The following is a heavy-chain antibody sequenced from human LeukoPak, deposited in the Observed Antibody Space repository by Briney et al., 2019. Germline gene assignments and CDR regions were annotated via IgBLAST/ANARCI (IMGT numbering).Heavy chain of an antibody. CDR2: INHSGST. V-gene: IGHV4-34*01. CDR1: GGSFSGYY. J-gene: IGHJ4*02. D-gene: IGHD3-10*01. Sequence: KSSETLSLTCAVYGGSFSGYYWSWIRQPPGKGLEWIGEINHSGSTNYNPSLKSRVTISVDTSKNQFSLKLSSVTAADTAVYYCARGLLLWLGELLSPLYYFDYWGQGTLVTVSS. CDR3: ARGLLLWLGELLSPLYYFDY.